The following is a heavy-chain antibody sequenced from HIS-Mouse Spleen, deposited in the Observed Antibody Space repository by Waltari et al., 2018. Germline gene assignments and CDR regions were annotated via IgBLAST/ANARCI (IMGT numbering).Heavy chain of an antibody. CDR1: GFTFDDYA. D-gene: IGHD3-16*02. CDR3: AKDGYDYVWGSYRYTSWFDP. J-gene: IGHJ5*02. CDR2: ISWDSGGI. V-gene: IGHV3-9*01. Sequence: EVQLVESGGGLVQPGRSLRLSCAASGFTFDDYAMHWVRQAPGKGLEWVSGISWDSGGIGYADSVKGRFTIARDNAKNSLYLQMNSLRAEDTALYYCAKDGYDYVWGSYRYTSWFDPWGQGTLVTVSS.